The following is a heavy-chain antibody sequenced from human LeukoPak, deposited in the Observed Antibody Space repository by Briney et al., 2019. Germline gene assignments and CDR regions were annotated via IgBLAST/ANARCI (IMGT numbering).Heavy chain of an antibody. Sequence: GGSPRLSCAASGFTFSSYEMNWVRQAPGKGLEWVANIKQDGSEKYYVDSVKGRFTISRDNAKNSLYLQMNSLRAEDTAVYYCAREIVVVPAAIDWFDPWGQGTLVTVSS. V-gene: IGHV3-7*01. D-gene: IGHD2-2*01. CDR1: GFTFSSYE. J-gene: IGHJ5*02. CDR3: AREIVVVPAAIDWFDP. CDR2: IKQDGSEK.